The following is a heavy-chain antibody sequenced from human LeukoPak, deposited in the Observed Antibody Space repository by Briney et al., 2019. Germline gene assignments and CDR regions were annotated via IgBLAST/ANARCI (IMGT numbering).Heavy chain of an antibody. D-gene: IGHD6-13*01. J-gene: IGHJ5*02. CDR2: ISSSSSYI. V-gene: IGHV3-21*01. Sequence: GGTLRLSCAASGFTFSSYSMNWVRQAPGKGLEWISSISSSSSYIYYADPVKGGFTISRDNAKNSLYLQRNSLRAEHTAVYYCAREAEQQLVGYWFDPWGQGTLVTVSS. CDR3: AREAEQQLVGYWFDP. CDR1: GFTFSSYS.